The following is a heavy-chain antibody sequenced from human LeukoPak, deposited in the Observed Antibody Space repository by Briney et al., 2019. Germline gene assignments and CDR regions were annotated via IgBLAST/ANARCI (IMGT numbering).Heavy chain of an antibody. CDR2: IIPIFGTA. CDR1: GGTFSSYA. Sequence: SVKVSCKASGGTFSSYAISWVRQAPGQGLEWMGGIIPIFGTANYAQKFQGRVTITADESTSTAYMELRSLRSDDTAVYYCARVGLRTTHVDFDYWGQGTLVTVSS. D-gene: IGHD4-11*01. J-gene: IGHJ4*02. V-gene: IGHV1-69*13. CDR3: ARVGLRTTHVDFDY.